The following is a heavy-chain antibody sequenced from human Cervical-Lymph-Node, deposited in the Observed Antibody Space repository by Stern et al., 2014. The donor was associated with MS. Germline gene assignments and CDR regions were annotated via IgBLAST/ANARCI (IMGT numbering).Heavy chain of an antibody. J-gene: IGHJ4*02. V-gene: IGHV3-74*02. CDR2: INYDGNIT. Sequence: EVQLVQSGGGLVQPGGSLRLSCTGSGFTFKNYWMDWVRQVPGKGLVWVSRINYDGNITNYADSVKGRFTISRDDAKNKLYLHMNSLRAEDTAVYYCTRTAYNFEHWGQGTLVTVSS. CDR3: TRTAYNFEH. D-gene: IGHD2-2*02. CDR1: GFTFKNYW.